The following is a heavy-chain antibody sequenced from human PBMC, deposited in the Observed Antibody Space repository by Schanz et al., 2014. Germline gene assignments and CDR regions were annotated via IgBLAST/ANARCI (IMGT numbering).Heavy chain of an antibody. Sequence: QVQVVQSGAEVKKPGASVKVSCKASGYTFTDYGVIWVRQAPGQGLEWMGMINPSGGSTTYAQKFQGRVTMTRDTSTSTAYMELSRLKSDDTAVYYCARAFGGYDPAGALDYWGQGTLVTVSS. CDR3: ARAFGGYDPAGALDY. CDR1: GYTFTDYG. D-gene: IGHD5-12*01. V-gene: IGHV1-46*01. J-gene: IGHJ4*02. CDR2: INPSGGST.